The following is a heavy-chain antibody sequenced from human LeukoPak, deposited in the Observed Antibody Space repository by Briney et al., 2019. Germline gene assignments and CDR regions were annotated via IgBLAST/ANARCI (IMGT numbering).Heavy chain of an antibody. J-gene: IGHJ4*02. CDR1: GGTFSSYA. Sequence: SVKVSCKASGGTFSSYAISWVRQATGQGLEWMGGIIPIFGTANYAQKFQGRVTITADESTSTAYMELSSLRSEDTAVYYCATGLETIFGVVIDYWGQGTLVTVSS. CDR3: ATGLETIFGVVIDY. D-gene: IGHD3-3*01. CDR2: IIPIFGTA. V-gene: IGHV1-69*13.